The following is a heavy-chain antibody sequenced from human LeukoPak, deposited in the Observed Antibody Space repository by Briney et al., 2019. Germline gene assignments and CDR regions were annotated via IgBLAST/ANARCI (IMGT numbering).Heavy chain of an antibody. V-gene: IGHV1-2*02. Sequence: ASVKVSCKASGYTFTDYHIHWVRQAPGQGREGMGWLNPYRGGTNYVQKFQGRVTMTRDTSISTGYMELSRLTSDDTAVYYCARVYEYGDYAGYWGQGTLVTVSP. CDR1: GYTFTDYH. D-gene: IGHD4-17*01. CDR2: LNPYRGGT. J-gene: IGHJ4*02. CDR3: ARVYEYGDYAGY.